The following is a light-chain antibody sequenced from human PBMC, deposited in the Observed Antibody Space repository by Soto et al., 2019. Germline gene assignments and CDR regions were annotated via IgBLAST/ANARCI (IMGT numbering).Light chain of an antibody. CDR3: AAWDDSLSGVV. J-gene: IGLJ2*01. Sequence: QSVLTQPPSASGTPGQRVTISCSGSDSNIGTNSVYWYQQLPGTAPKLLIYTNDQRPSGVPDRFSGSKSGTSASLAISGLRSEDEADYYCAAWDDSLSGVVFGGGTKVTVL. CDR1: DSNIGTNS. V-gene: IGLV1-47*02. CDR2: TND.